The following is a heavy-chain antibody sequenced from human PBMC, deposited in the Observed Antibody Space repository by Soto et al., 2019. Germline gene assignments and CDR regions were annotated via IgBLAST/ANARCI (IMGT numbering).Heavy chain of an antibody. J-gene: IGHJ4*02. CDR2: IVPIYRTA. Sequence: SVKVSCKASGGTFSSYRINWVLQAPGQGLEGVGGIVPIYRTADYAQKFQGRVSITADESARTTYLELSSLKSQDTAVYYCARDSGAKLSSSWGQGTLVTVSS. D-gene: IGHD6-13*01. CDR3: ARDSGAKLSSS. V-gene: IGHV1-69*13. CDR1: GGTFSSYR.